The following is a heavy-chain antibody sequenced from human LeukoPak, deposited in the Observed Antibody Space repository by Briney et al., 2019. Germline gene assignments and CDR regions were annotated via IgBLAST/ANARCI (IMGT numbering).Heavy chain of an antibody. V-gene: IGHV1-46*01. Sequence: ASVKVSCKASGCTFTSSYMHWVRQAPGQGLEWLGLINPSGSSTLYAQKFQGRVTMTRDMSTTTDYMELSSLRSEDTAFYYCARDNSVGDVAWWFDPWGQGTLVTVSS. CDR1: GCTFTSSY. J-gene: IGHJ5*02. CDR3: ARDNSVGDVAWWFDP. CDR2: INPSGSST. D-gene: IGHD1-26*01.